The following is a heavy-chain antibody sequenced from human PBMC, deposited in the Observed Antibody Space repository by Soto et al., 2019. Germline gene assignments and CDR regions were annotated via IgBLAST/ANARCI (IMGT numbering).Heavy chain of an antibody. D-gene: IGHD6-13*01. CDR3: ARVRTYSSSWDSFDSDY. CDR2: IYYSGNT. Sequence: QVHLQESGPGLVKPSQTLSLTCTVSGGSISSGGYYWSWIRQHPGKGLEWIGYIYYSGNTYYNPSLRSRITISVDTSKNQFSLKLSSVTAADTAVYYCARVRTYSSSWDSFDSDYWGQGTLVTVSP. V-gene: IGHV4-31*03. CDR1: GGSISSGGYY. J-gene: IGHJ4*02.